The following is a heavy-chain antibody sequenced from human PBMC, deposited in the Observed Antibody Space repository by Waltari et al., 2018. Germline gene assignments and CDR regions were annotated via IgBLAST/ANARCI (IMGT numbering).Heavy chain of an antibody. CDR1: GDSMSSPDC. V-gene: IGHV4-4*02. D-gene: IGHD1-26*01. Sequence: QLQLQESGPGLVKPSGTLSLTCDVSGDSMSSPDCWSWVRQSPQRGLEWVGQVRGDGKSNYNPSFASRVTISLDTSKNQFSLNLNFATAADTAMYYCARDRGRGLYLDTWGPGTPVTVSP. J-gene: IGHJ4*02. CDR3: ARDRGRGLYLDT. CDR2: VRGDGKS.